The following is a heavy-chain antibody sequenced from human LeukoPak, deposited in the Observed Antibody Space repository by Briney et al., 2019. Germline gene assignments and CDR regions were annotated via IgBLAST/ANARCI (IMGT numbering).Heavy chain of an antibody. CDR2: LPFDESQE. CDR1: GFSFSNYG. V-gene: IGHV3-33*01. J-gene: IGHJ2*01. Sequence: PGGSLRLSCVASGFSFSNYGMHWVRQAPGRGLEWLGVLPFDESQEYYAESVKGRFTISRDNSRKTVYLQMNSLRGDDTGVYYCTRGEEGWYFDVWGRGTMVTVSS. CDR3: TRGEEGWYFDV.